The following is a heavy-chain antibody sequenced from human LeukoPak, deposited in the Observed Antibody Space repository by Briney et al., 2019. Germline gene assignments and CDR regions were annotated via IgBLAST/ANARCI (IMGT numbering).Heavy chain of an antibody. CDR2: ISSSSSTI. J-gene: IGHJ4*02. D-gene: IGHD6-6*01. CDR3: ARGKYSSSSGFDY. V-gene: IGHV3-48*01. Sequence: GGSLRVSCAASGFTFSGYSMNWVRQAPGKGVEWVSYISSSSSTIYYADSVKGRFTISRDNAKNSLYLQMNSLRAEDTAVYYCARGKYSSSSGFDYWGQGTLVTVSS. CDR1: GFTFSGYS.